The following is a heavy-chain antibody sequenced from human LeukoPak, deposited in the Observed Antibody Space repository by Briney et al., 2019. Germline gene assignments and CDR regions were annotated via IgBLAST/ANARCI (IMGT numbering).Heavy chain of an antibody. D-gene: IGHD6-13*01. Sequence: SETLSLTCAVYGGSFSGYYWSWIRQPPGKGLEWIGEINHSGSTYYNPSLKSRVTISVDTSKNQFSLKLSSVTAADTAVYYCARDTQGAAAGTHYYYYMDVWGKGTTVTVSS. CDR1: GGSFSGYY. J-gene: IGHJ6*03. CDR3: ARDTQGAAAGTHYYYYMDV. V-gene: IGHV4-34*01. CDR2: INHSGST.